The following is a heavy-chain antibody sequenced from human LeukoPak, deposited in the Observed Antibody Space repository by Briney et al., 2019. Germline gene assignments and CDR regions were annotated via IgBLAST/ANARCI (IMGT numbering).Heavy chain of an antibody. CDR2: IYASGST. D-gene: IGHD3-22*01. V-gene: IGHV4-59*01. J-gene: IGHJ4*02. Sequence: PSETLSLTCTVSGGSISSYYWSWIRQSPGKGLEWIAHIYASGSTNYNPSLKSRVTISIDTSKHQFSLKLSAVTAADTALYYCARSYGNSGYTAFVYWRGGTLVTVSS. CDR3: ARSYGNSGYTAFVY. CDR1: GGSISSYY.